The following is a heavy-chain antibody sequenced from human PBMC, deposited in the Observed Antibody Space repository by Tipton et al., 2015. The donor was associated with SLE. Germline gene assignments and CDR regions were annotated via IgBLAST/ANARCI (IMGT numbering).Heavy chain of an antibody. CDR3: ARVDTDSWWNY. CDR2: VSYDGRDK. CDR1: ASIFTRFA. Sequence: QLVQSGGGVVQPGRSLRLSCAAPASIFTRFAIHWVRQAPGKGLEWVGVVSYDGRDKYYGGSVQGRFTISRDNAKNSLYLHMNSLRADDTAVYFCARVDTDSWWNYWGQGTLVTVSS. J-gene: IGHJ4*02. D-gene: IGHD6-13*01. V-gene: IGHV3-30*04.